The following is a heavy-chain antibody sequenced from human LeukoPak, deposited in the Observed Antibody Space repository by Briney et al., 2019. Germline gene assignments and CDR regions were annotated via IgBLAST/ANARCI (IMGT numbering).Heavy chain of an antibody. D-gene: IGHD3-22*01. CDR1: GFTFSSHS. Sequence: GGSLRLSCAASGFTFSSHSMNWVRQAPGKGLEWVSSIDGTSNYIYYADSVKGRFTISRDNAKNSLYLQMNSLRAEDTAVYYCAGTIVGKWAIDYWGQGTLVTVSS. CDR3: AGTIVGKWAIDY. V-gene: IGHV3-21*04. CDR2: IDGTSNYI. J-gene: IGHJ4*02.